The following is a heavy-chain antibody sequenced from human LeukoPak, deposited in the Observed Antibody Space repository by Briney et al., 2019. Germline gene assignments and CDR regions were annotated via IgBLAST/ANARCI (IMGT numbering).Heavy chain of an antibody. V-gene: IGHV3-74*01. CDR2: IKGDERST. CDR1: GFTFSSYW. J-gene: IGHJ4*02. CDR3: VRGQLWSYYHDY. D-gene: IGHD5-18*01. Sequence: PGGSLRLSCAASGFTFSSYWLHWVRQAPGKGLVWVSRIKGDERSTNYADSVKGRFTIFRDNAKNTVYLEMNSLRAEDTAVYYCVRGQLWSYYHDYWDQGTLVTVSS.